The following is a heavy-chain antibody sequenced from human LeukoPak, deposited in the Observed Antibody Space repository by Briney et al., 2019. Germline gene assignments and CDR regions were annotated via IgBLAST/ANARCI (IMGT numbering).Heavy chain of an antibody. D-gene: IGHD3-3*01. CDR1: GGTFSSYA. Sequence: ASVKVSCKASGGTFSSYAISWVRQAPGQGLEWMGGIIPIFGTANYAQKFQGRVTITADESTSTAYMELSSLRSEGTAVYYCARGLRLRFLEWSPIKNYYYGMDVWGQGTTVTVSS. CDR2: IIPIFGTA. CDR3: ARGLRLRFLEWSPIKNYYYGMDV. V-gene: IGHV1-69*13. J-gene: IGHJ6*02.